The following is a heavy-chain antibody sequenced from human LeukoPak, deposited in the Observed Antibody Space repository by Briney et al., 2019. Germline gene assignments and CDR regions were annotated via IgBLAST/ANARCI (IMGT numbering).Heavy chain of an antibody. CDR2: INHSGST. Sequence: PSETLSLTWAVYGGSFSGYYWSWIRQPPGKGLEWIGEINHSGSTNYNPSLKSRVTISVDTSKNQFSLKLSSVTAADTAVYYCARGAGLYSNYFRGIQYYYYYYMDVWGKGTTVTVSS. V-gene: IGHV4-34*01. CDR1: GGSFSGYY. D-gene: IGHD4-11*01. CDR3: ARGAGLYSNYFRGIQYYYYYYMDV. J-gene: IGHJ6*03.